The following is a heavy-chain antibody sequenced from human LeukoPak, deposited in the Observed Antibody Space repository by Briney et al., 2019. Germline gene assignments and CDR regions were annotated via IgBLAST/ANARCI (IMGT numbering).Heavy chain of an antibody. CDR2: IYSGGST. V-gene: IGHV3-53*01. CDR3: AKGGGNRYDYVWGSYRQKKAYFDY. J-gene: IGHJ4*02. CDR1: GFTVSSNY. Sequence: GGSLRLSCAASGFTVSSNYMSWVRQAPGKGLEWVSVIYSGGSTYYADSVKGRFTISRDSSKNTLYLQMNSLRAEDAAVYYCAKGGGNRYDYVWGSYRQKKAYFDYWGQGTLVTVSS. D-gene: IGHD3-16*02.